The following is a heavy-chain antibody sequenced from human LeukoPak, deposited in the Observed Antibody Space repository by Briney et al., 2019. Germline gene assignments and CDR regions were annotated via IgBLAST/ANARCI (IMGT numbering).Heavy chain of an antibody. CDR3: ARRVREFAIIAAAGKSWFDP. J-gene: IGHJ5*02. D-gene: IGHD6-13*01. V-gene: IGHV4-34*01. CDR2: INHSGST. CDR1: GGSLSGYY. Sequence: SETLSLTCAVYGGSLSGYYWSWIRQPPGKGLEWIGEINHSGSTNYNPSLKSRVTISVDTSKNQFSLKLSSVTAADTAVYYCARRVREFAIIAAAGKSWFDPWGQGTLVTVSS.